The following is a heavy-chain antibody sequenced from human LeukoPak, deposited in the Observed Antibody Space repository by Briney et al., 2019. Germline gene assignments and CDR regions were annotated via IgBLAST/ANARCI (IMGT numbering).Heavy chain of an antibody. CDR1: GFTFSSHG. D-gene: IGHD2-2*02. V-gene: IGHV3-33*06. CDR2: IWYDGSNK. Sequence: GGSLRLSCAASGFTFSSHGMHWVRQAPGKGLEWVAVIWYDGSNKDYADSVKGRFTISRDNSKNTLYLQMNSLRAEDTAVYYCAKDICSSTNCYSVLDYWGQGTLVTVSS. CDR3: AKDICSSTNCYSVLDY. J-gene: IGHJ4*02.